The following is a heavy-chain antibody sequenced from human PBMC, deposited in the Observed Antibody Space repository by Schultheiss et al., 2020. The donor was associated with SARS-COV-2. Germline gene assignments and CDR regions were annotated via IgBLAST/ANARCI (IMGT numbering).Heavy chain of an antibody. Sequence: GGSLRLSCAASGFTFSSYGMHWVRQAPGKGLEWVAVISYDGSNKYYADSVKGRFTISRDNSKNTLYLQMNSLRAEDTAVYYCARERADEVEMATISEVYFDYWGQGTLVTVSS. J-gene: IGHJ4*02. V-gene: IGHV3-30*19. CDR1: GFTFSSYG. CDR3: ARERADEVEMATISEVYFDY. D-gene: IGHD5-24*01. CDR2: ISYDGSNK.